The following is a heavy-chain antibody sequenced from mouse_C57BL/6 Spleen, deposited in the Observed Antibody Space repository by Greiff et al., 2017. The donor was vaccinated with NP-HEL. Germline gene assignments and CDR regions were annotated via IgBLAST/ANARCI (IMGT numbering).Heavy chain of an antibody. Sequence: QVQLQQPGAELVKPGASVKLSCKASGYTFTSYWMHWVKQRPGQGLEWIGMIHPNSGSTNYNEKFKSKATLTVDKSSSTAYMQLSSLTSEDSAVYYCARSPDYYGSSYVAYWGQGTLVTVSA. J-gene: IGHJ3*01. CDR2: IHPNSGST. CDR3: ARSPDYYGSSYVAY. D-gene: IGHD1-1*01. CDR1: GYTFTSYW. V-gene: IGHV1-64*01.